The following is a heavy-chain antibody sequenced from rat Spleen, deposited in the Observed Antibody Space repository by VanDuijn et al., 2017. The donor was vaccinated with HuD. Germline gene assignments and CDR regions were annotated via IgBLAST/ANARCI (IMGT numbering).Heavy chain of an antibody. V-gene: IGHV5-7*01. J-gene: IGHJ2*01. D-gene: IGHD1-2*01. Sequence: EVQLVESGGGLVQPGRSLKLSCAASGFTFSDYNMAWVRQAPKKGLEWVATISYDGSSTYYRDSVKGRFTISRDNAKSTLYLQMDSLRSEDTATYYCARHERYSSYPDYWGQGVMVTVSS. CDR1: GFTFSDYN. CDR2: ISYDGSST. CDR3: ARHERYSSYPDY.